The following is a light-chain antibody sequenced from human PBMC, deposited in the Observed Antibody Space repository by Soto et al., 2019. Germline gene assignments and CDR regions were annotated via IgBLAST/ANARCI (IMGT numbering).Light chain of an antibody. V-gene: IGKV3-20*01. Sequence: EVVLTQSPGTLSLSPGERATLSCRASQSVGSTYLAWYQQKPGQAPRLLIYGASSRATGIPDRFTGSGSGTDFTLTISRLEPEDFAVYHCQQYNTWPRTFGQGTKVETK. CDR3: QQYNTWPRT. J-gene: IGKJ1*01. CDR2: GAS. CDR1: QSVGSTY.